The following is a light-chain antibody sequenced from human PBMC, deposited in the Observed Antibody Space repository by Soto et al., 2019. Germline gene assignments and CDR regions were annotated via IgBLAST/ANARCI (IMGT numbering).Light chain of an antibody. CDR2: DAS. CDR1: QSVGSY. CDR3: QQRSDWPPT. J-gene: IGKJ4*01. V-gene: IGKV3-11*01. Sequence: EIVLTQPPATLSLSPGDRATLSCRASQSVGSYLAWYQQKPGQAPRLLIYDASNRATGIPARFSGSGSGTDFTLTVSSLEPEDFAVYYCQQRSDWPPTFGGGTKVDIK.